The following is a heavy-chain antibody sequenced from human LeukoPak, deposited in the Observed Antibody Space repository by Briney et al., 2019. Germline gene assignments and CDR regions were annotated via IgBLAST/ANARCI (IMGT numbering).Heavy chain of an antibody. CDR3: ARGRIGYSSVFDF. V-gene: IGHV3-11*05. J-gene: IGHJ4*02. CDR1: GFTFSDYY. Sequence: GGSLRLSCAASGFTFSDYYMSWIRQGPGKGLEWVSYISGGRSYTNYADSVKGRFTVSRDNAKNSLYLQMKSLTADDTAVYYCARGRIGYSSVFDFWGQGALVTVSP. D-gene: IGHD5-18*01. CDR2: ISGGRSYT.